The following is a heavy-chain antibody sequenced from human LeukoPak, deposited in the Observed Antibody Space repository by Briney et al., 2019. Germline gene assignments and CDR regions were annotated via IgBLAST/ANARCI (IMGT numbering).Heavy chain of an antibody. Sequence: GGSLRLFCAASGFTFNDYYMSWIRQAPGKGLEWLSYINIGGTNTHYADSVKGRFTISRDNAKKSLYLEMNNLRAEDTAVYYCATDGAGFDTWGQGVLVTVSS. CDR2: INIGGTNT. V-gene: IGHV3-11*01. CDR3: ATDGAGFDT. CDR1: GFTFNDYY. J-gene: IGHJ5*02.